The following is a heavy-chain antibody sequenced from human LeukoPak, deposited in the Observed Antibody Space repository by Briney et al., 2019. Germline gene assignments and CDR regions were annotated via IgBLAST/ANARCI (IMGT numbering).Heavy chain of an antibody. J-gene: IGHJ4*02. Sequence: PSETLPLTCTVSGGSVSNSLYYWSWIRQPPGKGLEWIVYIYYSGSTSYSPSLKSRVTISIDTSKSQFSLKLNSVTAADTAVYYCARVLRAASWRSYDYWGQGSLVTVSS. V-gene: IGHV4-61*01. CDR1: GGSVSNSLYY. D-gene: IGHD6-25*01. CDR3: ARVLRAASWRSYDY. CDR2: IYYSGST.